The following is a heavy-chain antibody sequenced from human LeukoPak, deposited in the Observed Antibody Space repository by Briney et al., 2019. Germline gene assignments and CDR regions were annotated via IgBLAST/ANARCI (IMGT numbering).Heavy chain of an antibody. Sequence: SETLSLTCTVSGGSISSYYWSWIRQPPGKGLEWIGYIYHSGSTNYNPSLKSRVTISVDTSKNQFSLKLSSVTAADTAVYYCARGVGGYYYFACDYWGQGTLVTVSS. V-gene: IGHV4-59*01. J-gene: IGHJ4*02. CDR1: GGSISSYY. CDR2: IYHSGST. CDR3: ARGVGGYYYFACDY. D-gene: IGHD3-22*01.